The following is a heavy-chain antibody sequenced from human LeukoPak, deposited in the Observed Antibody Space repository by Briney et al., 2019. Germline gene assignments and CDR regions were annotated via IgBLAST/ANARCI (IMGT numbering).Heavy chain of an antibody. Sequence: PSETLSLTCAVSGGSISSGGYSWSWIRQPPGKGLEWIGYIYHSGSTYYNPSLKSRVTISVDRSKNQFSLKLSSVTAADTAVYYCARQSRGSSGAFDIWGQGTMVTVSS. D-gene: IGHD6-6*01. CDR3: ARQSRGSSGAFDI. J-gene: IGHJ3*02. CDR1: GGSISSGGYS. V-gene: IGHV4-30-2*01. CDR2: IYHSGST.